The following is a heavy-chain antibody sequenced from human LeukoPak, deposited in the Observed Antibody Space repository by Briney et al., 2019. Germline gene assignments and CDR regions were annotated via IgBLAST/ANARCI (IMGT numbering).Heavy chain of an antibody. D-gene: IGHD4-17*01. CDR1: GFSFSSYS. Sequence: GGSLKLSCAASGFSFSSYSMGWVRQTPGKGLEWVSGISAGGGTTYYADSVKGRFTISRDNPKNTLYLQMNSLRVDDTAVYYCAKAFRFENYDDYPFDYWGQGTLVTVSS. CDR3: AKAFRFENYDDYPFDY. CDR2: ISAGGGTT. V-gene: IGHV3-23*01. J-gene: IGHJ4*02.